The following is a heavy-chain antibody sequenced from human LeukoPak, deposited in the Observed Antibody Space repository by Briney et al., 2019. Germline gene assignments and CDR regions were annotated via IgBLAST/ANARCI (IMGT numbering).Heavy chain of an antibody. CDR3: AREGSSSWYEGIDY. J-gene: IGHJ4*02. CDR1: GYTFTGYY. V-gene: IGHV1-2*02. CDR2: INPNSGGT. Sequence: ASVKVSCKASGYTFTGYYMHWVRQAPGQGLEWMGWINPNSGGTNYAQKFQGRVTMTRDTSISTAYMELSRLRSDDTAVYYCAREGSSSWYEGIDYWRQGTLVTVSS. D-gene: IGHD6-13*01.